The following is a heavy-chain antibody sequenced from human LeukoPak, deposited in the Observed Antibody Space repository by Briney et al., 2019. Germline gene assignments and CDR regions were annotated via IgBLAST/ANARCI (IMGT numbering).Heavy chain of an antibody. CDR3: ATRRVLLWFGGFDY. CDR2: FDPEDGET. V-gene: IGHV1-24*01. Sequence: ASVKVSCKASGYTFTSYGISWVRQAPGKGLEWMGGFDPEDGETIYAQKFQGRVTMTEDTSTDTAYMELSSLRSEDTAVYYCATRRVLLWFGGFDYWGQGTLVTVSS. CDR1: GYTFTSYG. D-gene: IGHD3-10*01. J-gene: IGHJ4*02.